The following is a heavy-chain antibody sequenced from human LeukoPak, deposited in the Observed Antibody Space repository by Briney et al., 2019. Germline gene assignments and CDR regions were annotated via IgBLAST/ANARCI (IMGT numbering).Heavy chain of an antibody. V-gene: IGHV4-30-2*01. CDR3: ARGPAAGFDY. D-gene: IGHD2-2*01. Sequence: SETLSLTCTVSGGSISSGGYYWSWIRQPPGKGLEWIGYIYHSGSTYYNPSLKSRVTISVDRSKNQFSLKLSSVTAADTAVYYCARGPAAGFDYWGQGTLVTVSS. J-gene: IGHJ4*02. CDR1: GGSISSGGYY. CDR2: IYHSGST.